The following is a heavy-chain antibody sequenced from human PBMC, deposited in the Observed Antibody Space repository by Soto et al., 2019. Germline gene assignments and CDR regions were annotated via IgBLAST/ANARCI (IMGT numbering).Heavy chain of an antibody. CDR1: GFSLNNYW. D-gene: IGHD5-12*01. V-gene: IGHV3-74*01. J-gene: IGHJ4*02. CDR2: IYRDGTT. Sequence: GGSLRLSCAVSGFSLNNYWMHWVRQRPGKGLVWVARIYRDGTTSYADSVKGRFTISRDNAKDTVSLQMNSLKDEDTAVYYCMRGNTGYGNFDYWGQGTLVTVSS. CDR3: MRGNTGYGNFDY.